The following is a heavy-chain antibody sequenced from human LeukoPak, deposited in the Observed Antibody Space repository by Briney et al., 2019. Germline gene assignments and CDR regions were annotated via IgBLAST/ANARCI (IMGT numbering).Heavy chain of an antibody. CDR2: ISSSSSYI. J-gene: IGHJ4*02. V-gene: IGHV3-21*01. CDR1: GFTFSSYS. D-gene: IGHD6-19*01. Sequence: GGSLRLFCAASGFTFSSYSMNWVRQAPGKGLEWVSSISSSSSYIYYADLVKGRFTISRNNAKNSLYLQMHSLRAEDTAVYYCARAPGIAVADTLVFACYFDYWGQGTLVTVSS. CDR3: ARAPGIAVADTLVFACYFDY.